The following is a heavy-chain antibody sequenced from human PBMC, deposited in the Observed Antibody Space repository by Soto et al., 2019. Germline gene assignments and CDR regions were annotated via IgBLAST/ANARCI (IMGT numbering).Heavy chain of an antibody. Sequence: GGSLRLSCSGSGFTVSSFGMHWVRQAPGKGLEHVSTLSSDGIGTYYADSVKGRFTFSRDTSKNTLYLQMSSLRTEDTAVYYCVKDMGQAAVGIRYPYGLDVWGLGTTVTVSS. V-gene: IGHV3-64D*06. D-gene: IGHD6-13*01. CDR3: VKDMGQAAVGIRYPYGLDV. CDR1: GFTVSSFG. J-gene: IGHJ6*02. CDR2: LSSDGIGT.